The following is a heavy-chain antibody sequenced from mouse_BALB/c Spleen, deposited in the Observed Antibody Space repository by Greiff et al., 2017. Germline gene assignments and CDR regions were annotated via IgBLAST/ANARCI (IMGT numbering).Heavy chain of an antibody. CDR3: ARNPYYYGSRSFAY. Sequence: EVQLQQSGAELVKPGASVKLSCTASGFNIKDTYMHWVKQRPEQGLEWIGRIDPANGNTKYDPKFQSKATITADTSSNTAYLQLSSLTSEDTAVYYCARNPYYYGSRSFAYWGQGTLVTVSA. J-gene: IGHJ3*01. V-gene: IGHV14-3*02. D-gene: IGHD1-1*01. CDR2: IDPANGNT. CDR1: GFNIKDTY.